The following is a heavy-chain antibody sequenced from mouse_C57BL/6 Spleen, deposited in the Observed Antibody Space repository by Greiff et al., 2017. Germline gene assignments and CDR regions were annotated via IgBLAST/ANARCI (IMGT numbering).Heavy chain of an antibody. CDR1: GYTFTSYW. J-gene: IGHJ2*01. D-gene: IGHD1-1*01. CDR3: AIHYYGSSPDY. CDR2: IHPSDSDT. V-gene: IGHV1-74*01. Sequence: QVQLKQPGAELVKPGASVKVSCKASGYTFTSYWMHWVKQRPGQGLEWIGRIHPSDSDTNYNQKFKGKATLTVDKSSSTAYMQLSSLTSEDSAVYYCAIHYYGSSPDYWGQGTTLTVSS.